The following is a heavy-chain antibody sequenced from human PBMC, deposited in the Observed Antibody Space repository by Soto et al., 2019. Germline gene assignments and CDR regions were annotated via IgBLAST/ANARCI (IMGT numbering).Heavy chain of an antibody. V-gene: IGHV4-34*01. CDR3: ARGILTGTTDYYYYGMDV. D-gene: IGHD1-7*01. CDR2: INHSGST. J-gene: IGHJ6*02. Sequence: SETLSLTCAVYGGSFSGYYWSWIRQPPGKGLEWIGEINHSGSTNYNPPLKSRVTISVDTSKNQFSLKLSSVTAADTAVYYCARGILTGTTDYYYYGMDVWGQGTTVTVSS. CDR1: GGSFSGYY.